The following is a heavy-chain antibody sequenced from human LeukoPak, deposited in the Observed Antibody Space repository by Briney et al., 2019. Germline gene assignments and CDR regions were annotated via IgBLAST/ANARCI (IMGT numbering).Heavy chain of an antibody. CDR3: ARLGEAVVVPAARPFDY. J-gene: IGHJ4*02. V-gene: IGHV5-51*01. Sequence: GESLKISCKGSGYTITSYWIGWVRQMPGKGLEWMGIIHPGDSDTRYSPSSKGQVNISADKSISTAYLQWSSLKASDTAMYYCARLGEAVVVPAARPFDYWGQGTLVTVSS. CDR1: GYTITSYW. D-gene: IGHD2-2*01. CDR2: IHPGDSDT.